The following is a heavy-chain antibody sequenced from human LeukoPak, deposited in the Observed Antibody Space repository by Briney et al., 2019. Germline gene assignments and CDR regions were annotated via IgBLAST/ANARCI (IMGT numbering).Heavy chain of an antibody. CDR3: ARDDGSYSRSPGFDY. V-gene: IGHV3-21*01. J-gene: IGHJ4*02. Sequence: GGSLRLSCAASGFTFSSYWMEWVRQAPGKGLEWVSSISSSSSYIYYADSLKGRFTISRDNAKNSLYLQMNSLRAEDTAVYYCARDDGSYSRSPGFDYWGQGTLVTVSS. CDR1: GFTFSSYW. CDR2: ISSSSSYI. D-gene: IGHD1-26*01.